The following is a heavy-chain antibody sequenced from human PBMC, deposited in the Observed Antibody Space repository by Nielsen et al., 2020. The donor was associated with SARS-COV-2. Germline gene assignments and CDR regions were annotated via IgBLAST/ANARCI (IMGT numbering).Heavy chain of an antibody. J-gene: IGHJ6*03. CDR1: GYTFTSYA. D-gene: IGHD3-10*01. V-gene: IGHV7-4-1*02. Sequence: ASVKVSCKASGYTFTSYAMNWVRQAPGQGLEWMGWINTNTGNPTYAQGFTGRFVFSLDTSVSTAYLQISSLKAEDTAVYYCARGRFGELLPYGEGYYYMDVWGKGTTVTVSS. CDR3: ARGRFGELLPYGEGYYYMDV. CDR2: INTNTGNP.